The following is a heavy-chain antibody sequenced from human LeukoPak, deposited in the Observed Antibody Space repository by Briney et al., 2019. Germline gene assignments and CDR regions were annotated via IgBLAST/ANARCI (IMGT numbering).Heavy chain of an antibody. J-gene: IGHJ4*02. V-gene: IGHV3-30*18. CDR1: GFSFITYG. CDR2: ISYDGSDK. Sequence: GRSLRLSCAASGFSFITYGMHWVRQAPGKGLEWVAFISYDGSDKEYADSMKGRFTISRDNSKNMLYLQMNSLRAEDTAVYYCAKDRYSGYDLPQDFDYWGQGTLVTVSS. D-gene: IGHD5-12*01. CDR3: AKDRYSGYDLPQDFDY.